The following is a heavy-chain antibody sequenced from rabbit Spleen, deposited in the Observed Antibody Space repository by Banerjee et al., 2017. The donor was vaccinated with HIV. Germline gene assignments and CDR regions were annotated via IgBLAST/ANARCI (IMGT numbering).Heavy chain of an antibody. J-gene: IGHJ4*01. CDR3: VREVAGKFNL. Sequence: QEQLVEYGGDLVQPEGSLTLTCKASGFDFSNNYVICWVRQAPGKGLEWIGYIDLVFGSTYYATWANGRFTISSHNAQNTLYLQLNSLTDADTATYFCVREVAGKFNLWGPGTLVTVS. CDR1: GFDFSNNYV. CDR2: IDLVFGST. D-gene: IGHD4-1*01. V-gene: IGHV1S47*01.